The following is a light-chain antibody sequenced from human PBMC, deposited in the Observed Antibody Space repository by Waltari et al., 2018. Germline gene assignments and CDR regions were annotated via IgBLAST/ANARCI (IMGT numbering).Light chain of an antibody. J-gene: IGLJ3*02. Sequence: QSALTQPASVSGSPGQSITISCTGTTSDVGGYNFVSWDQQHPGKAPKLMIYDVNNRPSGVSNRFSGSKSGNTASLTISGLQAEDEADYFCSSYTISSTWVFGGGTNLTVL. CDR3: SSYTISSTWV. CDR1: TSDVGGYNF. CDR2: DVN. V-gene: IGLV2-14*03.